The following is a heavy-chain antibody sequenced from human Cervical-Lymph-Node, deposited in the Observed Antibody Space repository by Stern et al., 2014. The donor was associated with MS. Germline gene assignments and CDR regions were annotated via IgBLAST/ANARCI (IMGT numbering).Heavy chain of an antibody. V-gene: IGHV4-59*01. D-gene: IGHD3-16*01. J-gene: IGHJ4*02. CDR1: GDSLNIYY. Sequence: QVQLQESGPGLVKPSETLSLTCTVSGDSLNIYYWSWIRQSPGKGLEWIGHVYYTGSTNYIPSLKSRVTISLDKSKNQFSLKLISVTAADTAVYFCAREEGVVPGGLRYWGQGTLVTVSS. CDR2: VYYTGST. CDR3: AREEGVVPGGLRY.